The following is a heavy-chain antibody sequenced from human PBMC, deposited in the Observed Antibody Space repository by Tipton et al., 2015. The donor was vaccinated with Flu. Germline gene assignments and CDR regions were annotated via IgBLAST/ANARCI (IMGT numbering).Heavy chain of an antibody. D-gene: IGHD3-3*01. V-gene: IGHV4-34*01. J-gene: IGHJ3*02. Sequence: TLSLTCAVYGGSFSGYYWSWIRQPPGKGLEWIGEINHRGSTNYNPSLKSRVTISVDTSKNQFSLKLSSVTAADTAVYYCARGGEVIASDAFDIWGQGTMVTVSS. CDR1: GGSFSGYY. CDR3: ARGGEVIASDAFDI. CDR2: INHRGST.